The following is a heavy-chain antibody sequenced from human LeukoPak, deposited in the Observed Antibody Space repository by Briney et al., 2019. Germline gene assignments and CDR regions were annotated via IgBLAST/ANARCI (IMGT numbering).Heavy chain of an antibody. CDR1: GYTFTDSY. CDR2: INPRTGGT. D-gene: IGHD3-10*01. J-gene: IGHJ4*02. CDR3: ARDGRLTIFVRGIITEGSPPKN. Sequence: ASVKVSCKASGYTFTDSYMHWVRQAPGQGLEWMGWINPRTGGTNYAQRFQGRVTMTRYTSTRTAYMELNSLKSDDTAVYYCARDGRLTIFVRGIITEGSPPKNWGQGTLVTVSS. V-gene: IGHV1-2*02.